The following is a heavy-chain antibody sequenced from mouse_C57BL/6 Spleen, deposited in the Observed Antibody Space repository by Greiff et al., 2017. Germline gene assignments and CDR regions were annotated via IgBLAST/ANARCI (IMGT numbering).Heavy chain of an antibody. V-gene: IGHV1-64*01. CDR3: AREGNWDAAY. CDR2: IHPNSGST. D-gene: IGHD4-1*01. CDR1: GYTFTSYW. J-gene: IGHJ3*01. Sequence: QVHLQQPGAELVKPGASVKLSCKASGYTFTSYWMHWVKQRPGQGLEWIGMIHPNSGSTNYNERFKSKATLTVDKSSSTAYMQLSSLTSEDSAVYYCAREGNWDAAYGGQGTLVTVSA.